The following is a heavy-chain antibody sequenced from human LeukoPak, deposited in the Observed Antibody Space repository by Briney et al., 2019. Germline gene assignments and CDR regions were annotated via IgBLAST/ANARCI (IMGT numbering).Heavy chain of an antibody. CDR3: ARDLVVVVPTYYYYYGMDV. D-gene: IGHD2-2*01. CDR2: INHSGST. V-gene: IGHV4-34*01. CDR1: GGSFSGYY. Sequence: KPSETRSLTCAVYGGSFSGYYWSWIRQPPGKGLEWIGEINHSGSTNYNPSLKSRVTISIDTSKNQFSLKLSSVTAADTAVYYCARDLVVVVPTYYYYYGMDVWGPRTTVTVSS. J-gene: IGHJ6*02.